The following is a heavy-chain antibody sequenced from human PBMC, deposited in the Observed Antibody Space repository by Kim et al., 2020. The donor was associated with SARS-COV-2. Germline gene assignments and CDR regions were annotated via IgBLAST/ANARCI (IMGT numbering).Heavy chain of an antibody. CDR2: IKRDGSEK. CDR1: GVTVSSYW. Sequence: GGSLRLSCADSGVTVSSYWVTWVQAPGKGLEWVANIKRDGSEKYYGVSVKGRFTLSRDNAKSTVYLQMNSLRSEDTAVYYCGISGIWGQGTLVTVSS. CDR3: GISGI. J-gene: IGHJ4*02. V-gene: IGHV3-7*01.